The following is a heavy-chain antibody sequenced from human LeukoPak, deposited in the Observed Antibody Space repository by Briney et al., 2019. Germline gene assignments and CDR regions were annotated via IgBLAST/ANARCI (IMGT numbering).Heavy chain of an antibody. J-gene: IGHJ5*02. Sequence: GGSLTLSWLASGFSFSFYWMSWVRPAPGKVREWVAHIKQDGSEKYYVEYVKGRFTISRDNAKNSLYLQMNSLRAEDTAVYYCARDHCSSTSCYDVDPWGQGTLVTVSS. CDR1: GFSFSFYW. D-gene: IGHD2-2*01. V-gene: IGHV3-7*01. CDR3: ARDHCSSTSCYDVDP. CDR2: IKQDGSEK.